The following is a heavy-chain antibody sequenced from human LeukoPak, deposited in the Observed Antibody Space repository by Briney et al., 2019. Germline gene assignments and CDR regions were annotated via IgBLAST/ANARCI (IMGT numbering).Heavy chain of an antibody. CDR3: ATNTLLRYFDWLLN. CDR1: GYTLTELS. CDR2: FDPEDGET. J-gene: IGHJ4*02. Sequence: GASVKVSCKVSGYTLTELSMHWVRQAPGKGLEWMGGFDPEDGETIYAQKFQGRVTMTEDTSTDTAYMELSGLRSEDTAVYYCATNTLLRYFDWLLNWGQGTLVTVSS. D-gene: IGHD3-9*01. V-gene: IGHV1-24*01.